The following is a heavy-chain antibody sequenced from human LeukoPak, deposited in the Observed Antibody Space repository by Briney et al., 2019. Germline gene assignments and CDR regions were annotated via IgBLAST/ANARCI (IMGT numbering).Heavy chain of an antibody. CDR2: IYYSGST. Sequence: SETLSLTCTVSGGATRGFFWSWIRQPPGPGLERIGCIYYSGSTNYNPSLESRVTMSVDTSKNQFSLKLASVTAADTAVYDCAREGYYDMLTGYYHNWFDPWGQGTLVTVSS. CDR3: AREGYYDMLTGYYHNWFDP. J-gene: IGHJ5*02. V-gene: IGHV4-59*01. CDR1: GGATRGFF. D-gene: IGHD3-9*01.